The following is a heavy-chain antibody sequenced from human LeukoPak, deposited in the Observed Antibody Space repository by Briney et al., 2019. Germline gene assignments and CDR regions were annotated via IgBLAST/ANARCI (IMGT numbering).Heavy chain of an antibody. J-gene: IGHJ3*02. Sequence: GGSLRLSCAASGFTFSFYEMNWVRQAPGKGLEWVSYISSSGSTIYYADSVKGRFTISRDNAKNSLYLQMNSLRGEDTAVYYCARGKASGGYSGYGLDAFDIWGQGTMVTVSS. CDR2: ISSSGSTI. V-gene: IGHV3-48*03. CDR3: ARGKASGGYSGYGLDAFDI. CDR1: GFTFSFYE. D-gene: IGHD5-12*01.